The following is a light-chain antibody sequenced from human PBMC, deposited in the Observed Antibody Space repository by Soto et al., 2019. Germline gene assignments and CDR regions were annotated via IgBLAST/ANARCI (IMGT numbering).Light chain of an antibody. J-gene: IGLJ3*02. CDR2: LNSDGSH. V-gene: IGLV4-69*01. Sequence: QSVLTQSPSASASLGASVKLTCALSSGHSSYAIAWHQQQPEKGPRALMKLNSDGSHTRGDGIPDRFSGSSSGAGRYLTISSLQYEDEADYYCQTWGTGILVFGGGTQLTVL. CDR3: QTWGTGILV. CDR1: SGHSSYA.